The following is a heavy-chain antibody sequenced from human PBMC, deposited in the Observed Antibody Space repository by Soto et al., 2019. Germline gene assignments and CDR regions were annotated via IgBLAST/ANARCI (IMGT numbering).Heavy chain of an antibody. Sequence: SETLSLTCTVSGGSVSSGSYYWSWIRQPPRKGLEWIGYIYYSGSTNYNPSLKSRVTISVDTSRNQFSLKLSSVTAADTAVYYCARTYPHYFGSGSYYNDAFDIWGQGTTVTVSS. J-gene: IGHJ3*02. CDR2: IYYSGST. V-gene: IGHV4-61*01. CDR3: ARTYPHYFGSGSYYNDAFDI. D-gene: IGHD3-10*01. CDR1: GGSVSSGSYY.